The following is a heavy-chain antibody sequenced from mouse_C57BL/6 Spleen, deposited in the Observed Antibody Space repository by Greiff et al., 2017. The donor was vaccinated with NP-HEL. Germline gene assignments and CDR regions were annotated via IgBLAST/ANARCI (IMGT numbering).Heavy chain of an antibody. CDR1: GYSFTSYY. J-gene: IGHJ2*01. CDR3: GDSNFDY. Sequence: QVQLKESGPELVKPGASVKISCKASGYSFTSYYIHWVKQRPGQGLEWIGWIYPGSGNTKYNEKFKGKATLTADTSSSTAYMQLSSLTSEDSAVYYCGDSNFDYWGQGTTLTVSS. D-gene: IGHD2-5*01. V-gene: IGHV1-66*01. CDR2: IYPGSGNT.